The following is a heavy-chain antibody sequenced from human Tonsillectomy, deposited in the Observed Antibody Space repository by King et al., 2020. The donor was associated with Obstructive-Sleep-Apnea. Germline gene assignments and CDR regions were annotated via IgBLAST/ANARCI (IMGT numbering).Heavy chain of an antibody. D-gene: IGHD3-16*01. CDR2: IYSSGTT. J-gene: IGHJ6*02. Sequence: VQLVESGGGLVQPGGSLRLSCAASGFSVTSSYINCVRQAPGKGLEWVSVIYSSGTTHYADSLKGRFTISKHNSNNTVFLQMNSLRDEDTAVYYCARDRYDYGLDNSTLHYYGMDVWGQGTTVIVS. CDR1: GFSVTSSY. CDR3: ARDRYDYGLDNSTLHYYGMDV. V-gene: IGHV3-53*04.